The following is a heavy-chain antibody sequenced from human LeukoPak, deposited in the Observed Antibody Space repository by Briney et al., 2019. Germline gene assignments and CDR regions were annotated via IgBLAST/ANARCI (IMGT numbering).Heavy chain of an antibody. Sequence: SETLSLTCTVSGGSISSYYWSWIRQPPGKGLEWIGYIYYSGSTNYNPSLKSRVTISVDTSKNQFSLKLSSVTAADTAVYYCGTSGSWGYFDYWGQGTLVTVSS. CDR1: GGSISSYY. D-gene: IGHD3-10*01. CDR2: IYYSGST. V-gene: IGHV4-59*01. CDR3: GTSGSWGYFDY. J-gene: IGHJ4*02.